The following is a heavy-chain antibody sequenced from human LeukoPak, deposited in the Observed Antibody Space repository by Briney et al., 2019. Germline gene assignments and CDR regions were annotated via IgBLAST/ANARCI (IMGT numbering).Heavy chain of an antibody. CDR1: GFTFSSYW. D-gene: IGHD1-26*01. CDR3: ALGGGSYTN. J-gene: IGHJ4*02. Sequence: GGSLRLSCAVSGFTFSSYWMSWLRQAPGKGLVWVSRISGDGSTTSYADSVKGRFTISRDNAKNTLRLQMNSLRAEDTAVYYCALGGGSYTNWGQGTLVTVSS. V-gene: IGHV3-74*01. CDR2: ISGDGSTT.